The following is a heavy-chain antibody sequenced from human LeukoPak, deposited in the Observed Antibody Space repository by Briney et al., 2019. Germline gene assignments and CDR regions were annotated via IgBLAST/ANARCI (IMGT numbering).Heavy chain of an antibody. Sequence: PGGSLRLSCAASGFSFNSDWMDWVRPAPGKGLEWVANIKHDESEKNYLDSVKGRFTISRDNAQNSLYLQMNGLRVEDTAVYYCTRRLDDWGQGTLVTVSS. CDR2: IKHDESEK. CDR3: TRRLDD. CDR1: GFSFNSDW. J-gene: IGHJ4*02. V-gene: IGHV3-7*01. D-gene: IGHD3-16*01.